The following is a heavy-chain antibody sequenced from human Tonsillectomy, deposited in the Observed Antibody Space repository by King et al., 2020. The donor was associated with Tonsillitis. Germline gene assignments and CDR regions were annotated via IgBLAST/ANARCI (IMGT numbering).Heavy chain of an antibody. Sequence: QLQESGPGLVKPSETLSLTCTVSGGSISSFYWNWIRQPPGKGLEWIGFIHYSGSTNYNPSLKSRVTTSVDTSKNKSSLKLSSVTAADTAVYYCARAKSGNFWAFDIWGQGTMVTVSS. CDR1: GGSISSFY. V-gene: IGHV4-59*01. D-gene: IGHD3-3*01. CDR2: IHYSGST. CDR3: ARAKSGNFWAFDI. J-gene: IGHJ3*02.